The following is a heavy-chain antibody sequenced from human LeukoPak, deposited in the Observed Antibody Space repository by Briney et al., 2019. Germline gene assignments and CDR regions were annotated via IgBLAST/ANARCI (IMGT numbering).Heavy chain of an antibody. CDR1: GYSISSGYY. CDR3: TSRNYGSATYQRV. V-gene: IGHV4-38-2*02. J-gene: IGHJ4*02. CDR2: IYHSGRT. Sequence: SEPLSLICTVSGYSISSGYYWGWIRQPPGKGLEWIDSIYHSGRTFYNPSLKSRVTISVDTSKNQFSLNLTSLTAADTAVYYCTSRNYGSATYQRVWGQGTLVIVSS. D-gene: IGHD3-10*01.